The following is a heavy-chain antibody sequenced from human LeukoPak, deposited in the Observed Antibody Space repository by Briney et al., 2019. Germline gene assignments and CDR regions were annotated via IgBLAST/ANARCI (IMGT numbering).Heavy chain of an antibody. D-gene: IGHD3-22*01. Sequence: GGSPRLSCAASGFTFSSYWMSWVRQAPGKGLEWVANIKQDGSEKYYVDSVKGRFTISRDNAKNSLYLQMNSLRAEDTAVYYCARVREVVVIDYWGQGTLVTVSS. CDR1: GFTFSSYW. V-gene: IGHV3-7*01. CDR3: ARVREVVVIDY. CDR2: IKQDGSEK. J-gene: IGHJ4*02.